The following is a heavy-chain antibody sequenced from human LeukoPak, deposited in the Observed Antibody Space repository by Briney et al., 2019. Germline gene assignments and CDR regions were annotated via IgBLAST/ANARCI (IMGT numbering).Heavy chain of an antibody. J-gene: IGHJ4*02. CDR1: GGSFSGYY. Sequence: SETLSLTCAVYGGSFSGYYWSWIRQPPGRRLEWIGEINHSGSTDYNPSVKSRVTRSVDTSKNQFSLKLSSVTAADTAVYYCARGSGTYYYDSSGYSPAPLFDYWGQGTLVTVSS. CDR3: ARGSGTYYYDSSGYSPAPLFDY. CDR2: INHSGST. D-gene: IGHD3-22*01. V-gene: IGHV4-34*01.